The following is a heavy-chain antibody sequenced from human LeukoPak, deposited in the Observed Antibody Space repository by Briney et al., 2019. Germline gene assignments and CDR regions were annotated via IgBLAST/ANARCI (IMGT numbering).Heavy chain of an antibody. Sequence: GGSLRLSCAASGFTFSSYGMSWVRQAPGKGLEWVSSISSSRSYIYYADSVKGRFTISRDNAKNSLYLQMNSLRAEDTAVYYCARVLYYYDRSFDYWGQGTLVTVSS. CDR3: ARVLYYYDRSFDY. J-gene: IGHJ4*02. CDR1: GFTFSSYG. V-gene: IGHV3-21*01. CDR2: ISSSRSYI. D-gene: IGHD3-22*01.